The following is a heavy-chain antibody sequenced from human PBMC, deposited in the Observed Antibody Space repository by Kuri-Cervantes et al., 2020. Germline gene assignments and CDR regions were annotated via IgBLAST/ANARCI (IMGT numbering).Heavy chain of an antibody. V-gene: IGHV3-33*01. CDR3: ARGHYGMDV. CDR1: GFTFSSHG. J-gene: IGHJ6*02. Sequence: GESLKISCAASGFTFSSHGMHWVRQAPGKGLEWVAVIWYDGSNKYYADSVKGRFTISRDNAKNLLFVQMNSLRVEDTAVYFCARGHYGMDVWGQGTTVTVSS. CDR2: IWYDGSNK.